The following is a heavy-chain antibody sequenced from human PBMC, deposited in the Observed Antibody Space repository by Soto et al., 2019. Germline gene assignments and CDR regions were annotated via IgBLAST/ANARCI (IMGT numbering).Heavy chain of an antibody. V-gene: IGHV1-2*02. J-gene: IGHJ6*02. Sequence: GASLKVSCNASGYTFTGYYMHWVRQAPGQGLEWMGWINRNSGGTNYAEKFQGRVSMTRDTSISTAYMERSRLRSYDTAVYYCARLGRYFDRSTYGMHXWGQGTTVPVS. D-gene: IGHD3-9*01. CDR3: ARLGRYFDRSTYGMHX. CDR1: GYTFTGYY. CDR2: INRNSGGT.